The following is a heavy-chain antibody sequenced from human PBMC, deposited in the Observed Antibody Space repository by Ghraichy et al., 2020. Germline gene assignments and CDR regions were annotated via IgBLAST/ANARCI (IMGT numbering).Heavy chain of an antibody. V-gene: IGHV4-39*01. CDR3: ARSRVRGVIYFDY. J-gene: IGHJ4*02. D-gene: IGHD3-10*01. Sequence: SETLSLTCTVSGGSISSSSYYWGWIRQPPGKGLEWIGSIYYSGSTYYNPSLKSRVTISVDTSKNQFSLKLSSVTAADTAVYYCARSRVRGVIYFDYWGQGTLVTVSS. CDR1: GGSISSSSYY. CDR2: IYYSGST.